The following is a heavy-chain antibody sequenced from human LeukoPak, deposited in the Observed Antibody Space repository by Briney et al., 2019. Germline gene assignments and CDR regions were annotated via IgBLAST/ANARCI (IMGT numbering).Heavy chain of an antibody. V-gene: IGHV4-30-4*01. Sequence: SETLSLTCSVSDGPISSYYWSWIRQPPGKGLEWIGYTYYSGSTYYNPSLKSRVTISVDTSKNQFSLKLSSVTAADTAVYYCARPYYYDSRIDPWGQGTRVTVSS. J-gene: IGHJ5*02. CDR1: DGPISSYY. D-gene: IGHD3-22*01. CDR3: ARPYYYDSRIDP. CDR2: TYYSGST.